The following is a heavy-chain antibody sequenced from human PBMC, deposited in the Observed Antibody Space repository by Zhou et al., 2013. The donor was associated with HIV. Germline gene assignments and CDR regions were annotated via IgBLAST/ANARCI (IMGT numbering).Heavy chain of an antibody. J-gene: IGHJ6*03. CDR1: GGSISSYY. Sequence: QVQLQESGPGLVKPSETLSLTCTVSGGSISSYYWSWIRQPAGKGLEWIGRIYTSGSTNYNPSLKSRVTMSVDTSKNQFSLKLDSVTAADTAVYYCARDWIYGDYYYYYMDVWGKGTTVTASS. D-gene: IGHD4-17*01. V-gene: IGHV4-4*07. CDR2: IYTSGST. CDR3: ARDWIYGDYYYYYMDV.